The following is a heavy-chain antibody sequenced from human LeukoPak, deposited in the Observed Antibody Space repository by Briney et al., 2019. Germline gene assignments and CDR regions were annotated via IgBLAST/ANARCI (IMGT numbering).Heavy chain of an antibody. CDR1: GFTFNNYA. J-gene: IGHJ4*02. Sequence: PGGSLRLSCAASGFTFNNYAMTWVRQAPGKGLEWVSSISGSGGTTYYADSVKGRFTISRDNSKNTLSLQMNSLRAEDTAVYYCAEGLSSGPGRFDYWGQGTLVTVSS. CDR2: ISGSGGTT. CDR3: AEGLSSGPGRFDY. V-gene: IGHV3-23*01. D-gene: IGHD6-19*01.